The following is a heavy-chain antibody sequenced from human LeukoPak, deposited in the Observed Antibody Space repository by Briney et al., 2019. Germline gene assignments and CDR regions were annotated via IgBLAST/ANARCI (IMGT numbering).Heavy chain of an antibody. D-gene: IGHD3-9*01. CDR2: INPNSGGT. V-gene: IGHV1-2*02. Sequence: ASVRVSCKASGYTFTGYYMHWVRQAPGQGLEWMGWINPNSGGTNYAQKFQGRVTMTRDTSISTAYMELSRLRSDDTAVYYCARVAVLRYFDWLSDPGDNWFDPWGQGTLVTVSS. CDR3: ARVAVLRYFDWLSDPGDNWFDP. J-gene: IGHJ5*02. CDR1: GYTFTGYY.